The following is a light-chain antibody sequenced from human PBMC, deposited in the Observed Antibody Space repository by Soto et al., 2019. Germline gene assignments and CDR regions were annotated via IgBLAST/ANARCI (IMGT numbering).Light chain of an antibody. CDR1: SSDVGSYDL. CDR3: CSYAGSDTYV. J-gene: IGLJ1*01. CDR2: DVT. V-gene: IGLV2-23*02. Sequence: SVLTQPASVSGSPGQSITISCTGTSSDVGSYDLVSWYQQHPGKAPKLMIYDVTKRPSGVSNRFSGSKSGNTASLTISGLQAEDEADYYCCSYAGSDTYVFGTGTKVTVL.